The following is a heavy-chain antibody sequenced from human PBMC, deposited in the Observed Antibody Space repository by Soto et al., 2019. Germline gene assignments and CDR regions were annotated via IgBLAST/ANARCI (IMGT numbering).Heavy chain of an antibody. CDR1: GGSFRGYY. Sequence: LSRTCAAYGGSFRGYYGSWIRQPAGKGLEWSGEISHSGSTNYNPSLKSRVSRSLDTPKNHFSLKLSAVTAAETAVHGYGRVSVGRAAQFGVYWGQGTLVTVSS. J-gene: IGHJ4*02. CDR3: GRVSVGRAAQFGVY. CDR2: ISHSGST. D-gene: IGHD2-15*01. V-gene: IGHV4-34*01.